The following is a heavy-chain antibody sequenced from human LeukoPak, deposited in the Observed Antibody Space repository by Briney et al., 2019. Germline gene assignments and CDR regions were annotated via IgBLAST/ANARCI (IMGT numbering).Heavy chain of an antibody. CDR2: IYYSGST. Sequence: SETLSPTCNVSGGSINNHYWSWIRQPPGRGLEWIGYIYYSGSTNYNPSLKSRVTISVDTSQNQVSLKVNSVTAADTAVYYCARHRASYFDLWGQGTLVSVSS. CDR3: ARHRASYFDL. V-gene: IGHV4-59*11. CDR1: GGSINNHY. J-gene: IGHJ4*02.